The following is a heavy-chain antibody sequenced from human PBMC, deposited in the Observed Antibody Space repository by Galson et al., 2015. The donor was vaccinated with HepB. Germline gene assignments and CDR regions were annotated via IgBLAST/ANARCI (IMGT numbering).Heavy chain of an antibody. CDR2: ISSSSSYT. D-gene: IGHD6-19*01. Sequence: SLRLSCAASGFTFSDYYMSWLRQAPGKGLEWVSYISSSSSYTNYADSVKGRFTISRDNAKNSLYLQMNSLRAEDTAVYYCARDPQAVAPVWHRINWFGPWGQGTLVTVSS. J-gene: IGHJ5*02. CDR1: GFTFSDYY. V-gene: IGHV3-11*06. CDR3: ARDPQAVAPVWHRINWFGP.